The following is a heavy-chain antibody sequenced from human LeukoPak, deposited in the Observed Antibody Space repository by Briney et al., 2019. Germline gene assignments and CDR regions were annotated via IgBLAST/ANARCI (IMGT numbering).Heavy chain of an antibody. CDR3: ATDRGWRTSGYYLYYFEY. D-gene: IGHD3-3*01. V-gene: IGHV3-7*01. CDR2: IKHDGSEK. Sequence: PGGSLRLSCAASGFTFSDYAMSWVRQAPGKGLEWVASIKHDGSEKYYADSVRGRFTISRDNTMNSLYLQMSSLRAEDTAVYYCATDRGWRTSGYYLYYFEYWGQGTLVTYSS. J-gene: IGHJ4*02. CDR1: GFTFSDYA.